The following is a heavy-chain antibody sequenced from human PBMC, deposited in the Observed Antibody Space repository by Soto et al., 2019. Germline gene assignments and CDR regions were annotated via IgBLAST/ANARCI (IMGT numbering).Heavy chain of an antibody. CDR2: IYWADDK. CDR1: GFSLTTSGVG. V-gene: IGHV2-5*02. J-gene: IGHJ5*02. D-gene: IGHD6-13*01. CDR3: AHRRPFSSYWDGGWFDP. Sequence: QITLKESGPTLVKPTQTLTLTCTFSGFSLTTSGVGVGWIRQPQGQALEGLAVIYWADDKRYSPSLKSRLTITKDTSKNQVVLTMTNMDPVDTATYYCAHRRPFSSYWDGGWFDPWGQGTLVTVSS.